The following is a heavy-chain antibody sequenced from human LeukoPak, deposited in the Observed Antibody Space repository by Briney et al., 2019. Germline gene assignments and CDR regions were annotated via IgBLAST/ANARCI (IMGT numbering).Heavy chain of an antibody. Sequence: PGGSPRLSCVASGFTFSNYAMSWVRQAPGKGLEWLSAFSIRDGITDYADSVKGRFTISGDNSKNTLFLQMNSLRAEDTAVYYCAKRSHLTGYFDNWGEGTLVTVSS. CDR1: GFTFSNYA. D-gene: IGHD1-20*01. CDR3: AKRSHLTGYFDN. CDR2: FSIRDGIT. V-gene: IGHV3-23*01. J-gene: IGHJ4*02.